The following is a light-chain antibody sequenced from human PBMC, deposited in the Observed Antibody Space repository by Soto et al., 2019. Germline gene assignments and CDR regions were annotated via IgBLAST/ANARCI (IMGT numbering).Light chain of an antibody. CDR2: GAS. Sequence: EIVMTQSPATLSVSPGERATLSCRASQSVSSNLAWYQQKPGQAPRLLIYGASTRATGIPARFSGSGSGTESTLTPGSLQSEDFAVYYCQHYNNWPRTFGQATKVEIK. CDR1: QSVSSN. CDR3: QHYNNWPRT. V-gene: IGKV3-15*01. J-gene: IGKJ1*01.